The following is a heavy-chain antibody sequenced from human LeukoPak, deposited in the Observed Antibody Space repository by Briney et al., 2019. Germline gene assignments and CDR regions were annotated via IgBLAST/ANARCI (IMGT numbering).Heavy chain of an antibody. CDR3: VRDRGIVGQFDP. D-gene: IGHD2-15*01. J-gene: IGHJ5*02. CDR2: IKEDGGER. V-gene: IGHV3-7*01. CDR1: GLSFSSYW. Sequence: GGSLRLSCAASGLSFSSYWMTWVRQVPGQGLQWVANIKEDGGERNYVDSVRGRFIISRDNAKNSLHLQMNSLRADDTGVYHCVRDRGIVGQFDPWGRGTLVTVSS.